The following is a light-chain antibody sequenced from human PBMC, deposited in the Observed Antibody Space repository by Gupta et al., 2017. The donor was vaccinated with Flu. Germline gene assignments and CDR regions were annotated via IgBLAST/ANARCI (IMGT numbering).Light chain of an antibody. CDR1: QGISNY. V-gene: IGKV1-16*01. CDR2: DAS. Sequence: PSYMSASVGDRVTITWRARQGISNYLAWFQQKPGKAPKYLIYDASRGKSGVPSTFSGSGSVTDFTLTISIRQPEDFANYYCQQYNSSPFTFGQGTRMEIK. CDR3: QQYNSSPFT. J-gene: IGKJ5*01.